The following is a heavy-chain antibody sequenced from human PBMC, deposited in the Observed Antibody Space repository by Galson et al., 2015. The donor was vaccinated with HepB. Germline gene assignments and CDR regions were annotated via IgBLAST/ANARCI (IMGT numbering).Heavy chain of an antibody. D-gene: IGHD6-19*01. CDR1: GFTFGTYA. CDR3: ARDGVAGYTYFDY. J-gene: IGHJ4*02. CDR2: ILNDGSNK. V-gene: IGHV3-30-3*01. Sequence: SLRLSCAASGFTFGTYALHWVRQAPGKGLEWVALILNDGSNKYYADSVKGRFTISRDNSKNTLYLQMNSLRAQDTAVYYCARDGVAGYTYFDYWGQGTLVTVSS.